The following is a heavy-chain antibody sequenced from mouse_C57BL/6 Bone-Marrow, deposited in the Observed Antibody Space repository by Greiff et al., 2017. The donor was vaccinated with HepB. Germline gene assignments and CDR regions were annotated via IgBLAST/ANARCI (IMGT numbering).Heavy chain of an antibody. CDR1: GYTFTSYW. CDR3: SSSDGYCLYAMDY. CDR2: IYPGSGST. D-gene: IGHD2-3*01. J-gene: IGHJ4*01. Sequence: VQLQQPGAELVKPGASVKMSCKASGYTFTSYWITWVKQRPGQGLEWIGDIYPGSGSTNYNEKFKSKATLTVDTSSSTAYMQRSSLTSEDSAVYYCSSSDGYCLYAMDYWGQGASVTVSS. V-gene: IGHV1-55*01.